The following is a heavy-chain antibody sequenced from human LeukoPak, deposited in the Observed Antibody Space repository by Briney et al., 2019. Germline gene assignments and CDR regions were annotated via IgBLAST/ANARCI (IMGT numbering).Heavy chain of an antibody. Sequence: ASMKVSCKASGYTFTGYYMHWVRQAPGQGFEWMGWINPDSGGANCAQKFQGRVTMTRDTSISTAYMELSRLRSDDTAVYYCARDLGFRGYSSDWSSGWGQGTLVTVSS. CDR3: ARDLGFRGYSSDWSSG. D-gene: IGHD6-19*01. CDR1: GYTFTGYY. CDR2: INPDSGGA. J-gene: IGHJ4*02. V-gene: IGHV1-2*02.